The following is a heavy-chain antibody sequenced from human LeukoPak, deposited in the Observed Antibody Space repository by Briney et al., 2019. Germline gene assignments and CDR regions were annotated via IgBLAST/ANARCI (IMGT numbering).Heavy chain of an antibody. V-gene: IGHV4-61*02. Sequence: SQTLSLTCTVSGGSISSGSYYWSWIRQPAGKGLEWIGRIYASGSTNYNPSLKSRVTISVDTSKNQFSLKLSSVTAADTAAYYCARAAVVTATSVRSDYFDYWGQGTLVTVSS. CDR2: IYASGST. CDR1: GGSISSGSYY. CDR3: ARAAVVTATSVRSDYFDY. D-gene: IGHD2-21*02. J-gene: IGHJ4*02.